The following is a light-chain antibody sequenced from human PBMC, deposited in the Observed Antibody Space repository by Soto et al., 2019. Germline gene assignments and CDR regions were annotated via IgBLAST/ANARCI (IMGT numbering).Light chain of an antibody. J-gene: IGKJ1*01. CDR2: GAS. CDR1: QSVGSNY. V-gene: IGKV3-20*01. Sequence: EFVLTQSPGTLSLSPGERATLSCRASQSVGSNYLAWYQQKPGQAPRLLIYGASSRATGIADRFSGSGSGTDFTLTINSLQSEDFAVYYCQQYNNGWTFGQGTKVDI. CDR3: QQYNNGWT.